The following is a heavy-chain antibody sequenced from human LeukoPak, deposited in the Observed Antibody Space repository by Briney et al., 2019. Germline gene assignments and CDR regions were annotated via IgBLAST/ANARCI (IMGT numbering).Heavy chain of an antibody. Sequence: ASVKFSCNASGYTFTVAYMHWMRQAPGQGLEWMGWLKPNSGATTYAQQSQGRVTVTSDTTTRTVYMELRGMGAEDTAAYDCARVEYCPTGVCTTYDLWGQGTLVTVSS. J-gene: IGHJ4*02. CDR3: ARVEYCPTGVCTTYDL. V-gene: IGHV1-2*02. D-gene: IGHD2-8*01. CDR1: GYTFTVAY. CDR2: LKPNSGAT.